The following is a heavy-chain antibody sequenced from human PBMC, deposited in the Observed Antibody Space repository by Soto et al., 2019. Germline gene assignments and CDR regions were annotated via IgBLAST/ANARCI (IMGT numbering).Heavy chain of an antibody. Sequence: SETLSLTCTVSGGSISSGGYYWSWIRQHPGKGLEWIGYIYYSGSTYYNPSLKSRVTISVDTSKNQFSLKLSSVTAADTAVYYCARFGFGEYPRLRGAFDIWGQGTMVTVSS. J-gene: IGHJ3*02. CDR3: ARFGFGEYPRLRGAFDI. D-gene: IGHD3-10*01. CDR1: GGSISSGGYY. V-gene: IGHV4-31*03. CDR2: IYYSGST.